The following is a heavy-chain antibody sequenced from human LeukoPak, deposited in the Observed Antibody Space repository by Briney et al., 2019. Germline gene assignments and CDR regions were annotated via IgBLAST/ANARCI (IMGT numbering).Heavy chain of an antibody. D-gene: IGHD3-3*01. CDR1: GGSISSYY. J-gene: IGHJ4*02. CDR2: IYTSGST. V-gene: IGHV4-4*07. CDR3: TGNGYYSLEY. Sequence: SETLSLTCTVSGGSISSYYWSWIRQPAGKGLEWIGRIYTSGSTNYNPSLKSRVIISVDKSKNQFSLKLSSVTAADTAVYYCTGNGYYSLEYWGQGTLVTVSS.